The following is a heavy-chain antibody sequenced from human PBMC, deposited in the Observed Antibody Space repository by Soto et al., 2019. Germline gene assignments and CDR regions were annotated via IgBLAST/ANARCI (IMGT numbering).Heavy chain of an antibody. CDR2: IYHSGST. Sequence: SETLSLTCAVSGGSISSSNWWSWVRQPPGKGLEWIGEIYHSGSTNYNPSLKSRVTISVDKSKNQFSLKLSSVTAADTAVYYCARGRTLITGTSLDYWGQGTLVTVSS. CDR3: ARGRTLITGTSLDY. V-gene: IGHV4-4*02. D-gene: IGHD1-20*01. J-gene: IGHJ4*02. CDR1: GGSISSSNW.